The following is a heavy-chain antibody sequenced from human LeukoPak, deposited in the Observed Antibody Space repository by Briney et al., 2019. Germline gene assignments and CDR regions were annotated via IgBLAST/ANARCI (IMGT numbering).Heavy chain of an antibody. D-gene: IGHD3/OR15-3a*01. CDR2: MFSGGNT. CDR3: ARQTGSGLFILP. V-gene: IGHV4-39*01. J-gene: IGHJ4*02. Sequence: SETLSLTCTVSGASISSSRSFWGWIRQPPGKGLEWIVSMFSGGNTYYNPSLNSRVSISIDTSKNQFSLRLTSVTPADTAVYYCARQTGSGLFILPGGQGTLVTVSS. CDR1: GASISSSRSF.